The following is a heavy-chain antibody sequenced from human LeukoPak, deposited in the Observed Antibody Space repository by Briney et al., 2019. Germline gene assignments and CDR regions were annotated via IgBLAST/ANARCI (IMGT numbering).Heavy chain of an antibody. D-gene: IGHD6-13*01. CDR1: GGSISSYY. J-gene: IGHJ5*02. Sequence: SETLSLTCTVSGGSISSYYWSWIRQPPGKGLEWIGYIYYSGSTNYNPSLKSRVTISVDPSKNQFSLKLSSVTAADTAVYYCARDLLAAAGSWGVWFDPWGQGTLVTVSS. V-gene: IGHV4-59*01. CDR2: IYYSGST. CDR3: ARDLLAAAGSWGVWFDP.